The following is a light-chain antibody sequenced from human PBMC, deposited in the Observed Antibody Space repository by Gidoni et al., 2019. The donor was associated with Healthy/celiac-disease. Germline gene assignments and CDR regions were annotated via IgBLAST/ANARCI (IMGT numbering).Light chain of an antibody. CDR1: QGISSY. J-gene: IGKJ5*01. V-gene: IGKV1-8*01. CDR3: QQYYSYPSIT. Sequence: AIRMTQSPSSLSASTGHRVTITCRASQGISSYLACYQQKPGKAPKLLIYAASPLQSGVPSRFSGSGSGTDFTLTISCLQSEDFATYYCQQYYSYPSITFGQGTRLEIK. CDR2: AAS.